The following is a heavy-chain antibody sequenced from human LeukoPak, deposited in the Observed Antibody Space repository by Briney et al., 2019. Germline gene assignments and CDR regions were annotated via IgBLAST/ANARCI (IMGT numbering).Heavy chain of an antibody. CDR3: ARGRGGSGSPGYYYYMDV. D-gene: IGHD3-10*01. J-gene: IGHJ6*03. CDR2: INHSGST. V-gene: IGHV4-34*01. CDR1: GGSFSGYY. Sequence: PSETLSLTCAAYGGSFSGYYWSWIRQPPGKGLEWIGEINHSGSTNYNPSLKSRVTISVDTSKNQFSLKLSSVTAADTAVYYCARGRGGSGSPGYYYYMDVWGKGTTVTVSS.